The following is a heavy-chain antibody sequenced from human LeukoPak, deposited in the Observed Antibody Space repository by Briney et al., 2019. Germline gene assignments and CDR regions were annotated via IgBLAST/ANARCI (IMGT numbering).Heavy chain of an antibody. CDR1: GFTFSSYA. CDR2: ISGSGGST. D-gene: IGHD6-13*01. CDR3: AKDRGRQRGAAVDI. J-gene: IGHJ3*02. V-gene: IGHV3-23*01. Sequence: PGGSRRLSCAASGFTFSSYAMSWVRQAPGKGLEWVSAISGSGGSTYYADSVKGRFTISRNNSKNTLYLQMNSLRAEDTAVYYCAKDRGRQRGAAVDIWGQGTMVTVSS.